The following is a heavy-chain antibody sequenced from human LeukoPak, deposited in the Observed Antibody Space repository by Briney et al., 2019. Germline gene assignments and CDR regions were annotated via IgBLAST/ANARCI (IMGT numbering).Heavy chain of an antibody. Sequence: PSETLSLTCAVYGESFSGYYWSWIRQPPGKGLEWIGEINHGGSTNYNPSLKSRVTISVDTSKNQFSLKLSSVTAADTAVYYCARLAEDYSNFYICYFDYWGQGTLVTVSS. V-gene: IGHV4-34*01. CDR1: GESFSGYY. D-gene: IGHD4-11*01. J-gene: IGHJ4*02. CDR3: ARLAEDYSNFYICYFDY. CDR2: INHGGST.